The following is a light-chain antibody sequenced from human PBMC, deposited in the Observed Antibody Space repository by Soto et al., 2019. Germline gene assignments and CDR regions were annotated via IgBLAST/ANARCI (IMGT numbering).Light chain of an antibody. V-gene: IGKV3-20*01. CDR3: QQYGNSPLT. Sequence: EVVLTQSPGSLSLSPGERATLSCRASQSVMSNYLSWYQQKPGQPPRLLIYGASSRATGIPDRFSGSGSGTDFTLTINRLEPEDFAVYYCQQYGNSPLTFGGGTKV. CDR2: GAS. J-gene: IGKJ4*01. CDR1: QSVMSNY.